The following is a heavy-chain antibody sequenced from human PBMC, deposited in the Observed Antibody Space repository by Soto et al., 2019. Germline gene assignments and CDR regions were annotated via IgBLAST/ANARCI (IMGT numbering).Heavy chain of an antibody. D-gene: IGHD1-26*01. V-gene: IGHV3-23*01. CDR3: ATQRYCWEKYGIDV. CDR1: GFTFSRYD. Sequence: GGSLRLSCVASGFTFSRYDMSWVRQAPGKGLEWVSGVSDSGDSTYYVDSVKGRVTISRENSNKTLYLQMNSLRVEDTALYYRATQRYCWEKYGIDVWGQVAQVTVSS. J-gene: IGHJ6*01. CDR2: VSDSGDST.